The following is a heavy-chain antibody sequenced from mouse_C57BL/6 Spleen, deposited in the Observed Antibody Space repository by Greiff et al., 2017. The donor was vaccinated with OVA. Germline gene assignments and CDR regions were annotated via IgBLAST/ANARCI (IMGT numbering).Heavy chain of an antibody. V-gene: IGHV1-53*01. J-gene: IGHJ1*03. D-gene: IGHD2-1*01. Sequence: VQLQQPGTELVKPGASVKLSCKASGYTFTSYWMHWVKQRPGQGLEWIGNINPSNGGTNYNEKFKSKGTLTVDKSSSTAYMQLSSLTSEDSAVYYCARGGYYGNWYFDVWGTGTTVTVSS. CDR1: GYTFTSYW. CDR3: ARGGYYGNWYFDV. CDR2: INPSNGGT.